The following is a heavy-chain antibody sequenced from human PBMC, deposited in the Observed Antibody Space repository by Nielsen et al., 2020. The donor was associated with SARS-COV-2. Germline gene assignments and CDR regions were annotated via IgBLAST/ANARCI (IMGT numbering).Heavy chain of an antibody. Sequence: ASVKVSCKASGYTFTGYYMRWVRQAPGQGLEWMGRINPNSGGTNYAQKFQGRVTMTRDTSISTAYMELSRLRSDDTAVYYCATMQQLVSSLDYWGQGTLVTVSS. CDR2: INPNSGGT. D-gene: IGHD6-13*01. CDR1: GYTFTGYY. V-gene: IGHV1-2*06. CDR3: ATMQQLVSSLDY. J-gene: IGHJ4*02.